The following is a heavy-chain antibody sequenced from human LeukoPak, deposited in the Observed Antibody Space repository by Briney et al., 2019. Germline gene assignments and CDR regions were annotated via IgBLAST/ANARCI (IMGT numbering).Heavy chain of an antibody. Sequence: GGSLRLSCAASGFPFSDYYMSWIRQAPGKGLEWVSYISSSGDTIYYADSVKGRFTISRDNAKNSLYLQMNSLRAEDTAVYYCARDSGNSCRYFDCDADVWGQGTTVTVSS. D-gene: IGHD3-9*01. CDR2: ISSSGDTI. V-gene: IGHV3-11*04. J-gene: IGHJ6*02. CDR3: ARDSGNSCRYFDCDADV. CDR1: GFPFSDYY.